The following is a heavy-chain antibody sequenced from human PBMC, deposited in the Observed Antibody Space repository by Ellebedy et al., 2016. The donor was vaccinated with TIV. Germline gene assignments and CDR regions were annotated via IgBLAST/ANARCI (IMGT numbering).Heavy chain of an antibody. CDR2: ITSAGDT. CDR1: GFTFSSHD. V-gene: IGHV3-13*01. J-gene: IGHJ4*02. CDR3: ARATSGFDY. Sequence: PGGSLRLSCAASGFTFSSHDMHWVRQPTGKGLEWVSGITSAGDTYYLSSVKGRFIISRDSAKNSLYLQMNSLRADDTAVYYCARATSGFDYWGQGALATVSS. D-gene: IGHD5-24*01.